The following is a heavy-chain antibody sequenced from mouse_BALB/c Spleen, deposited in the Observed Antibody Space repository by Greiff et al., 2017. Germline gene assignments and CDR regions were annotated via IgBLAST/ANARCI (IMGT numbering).Heavy chain of an antibody. V-gene: IGHV1-69*02. D-gene: IGHD2-3*01. Sequence: VQLQQPGAELVKPGASVKLSCKASGYTFTSYWMHWVKQRPGQGLEWIGEIDPSDSYTNYNQKFKGKATLTVDKSSSTAYMQLSSLTSEDSAVYYCARRRDGLDYWGQGTLVTVSA. CDR1: GYTFTSYW. CDR2: IDPSDSYT. CDR3: ARRRDGLDY. J-gene: IGHJ3*01.